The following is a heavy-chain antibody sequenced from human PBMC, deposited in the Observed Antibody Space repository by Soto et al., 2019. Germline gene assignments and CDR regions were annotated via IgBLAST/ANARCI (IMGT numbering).Heavy chain of an antibody. Sequence: ASVKVSCKASGYTFTSYAMHWVRQAPGQRLEWMGWINAGNGNTKYSQKFQGRVTITRDTSASTAYMELSRLRSDDTAVYYCARGGYYDFWRAFDIWGKGTMVTVSS. CDR1: GYTFTSYA. D-gene: IGHD3-3*01. V-gene: IGHV1-3*01. J-gene: IGHJ3*02. CDR2: INAGNGNT. CDR3: ARGGYYDFWRAFDI.